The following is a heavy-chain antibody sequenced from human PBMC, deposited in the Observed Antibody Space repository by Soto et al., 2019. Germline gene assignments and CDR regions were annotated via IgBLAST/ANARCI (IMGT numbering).Heavy chain of an antibody. CDR1: GFTFSRYG. J-gene: IGHJ3*02. CDR3: STSILGDVFDI. Sequence: GGSLRLSXAASGFTFSRYGMHWVRQAPGKGLEWVAVISYDGSEKHYADSVDGRFTISRDNPKNTLYLQLDRLRAEDTAVYYCSTSILGDVFDIWGQGTMVTVSS. CDR2: ISYDGSEK. D-gene: IGHD1-26*01. V-gene: IGHV3-30*03.